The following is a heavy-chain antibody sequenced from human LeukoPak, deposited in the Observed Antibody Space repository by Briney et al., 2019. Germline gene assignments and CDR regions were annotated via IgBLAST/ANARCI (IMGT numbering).Heavy chain of an antibody. V-gene: IGHV4-34*01. D-gene: IGHD2-21*01. J-gene: IGHJ4*02. CDR1: GGSFSGYY. CDR2: INHSGST. CDR3: ARGLARIYGY. Sequence: SETLCLTCAVYGGSFSGYYWSWIRQPPGKGLEWIGEINHSGSTNYNPSLKSRVTISVDTSKNQFSLKLSSVTAADTAVYYCARGLARIYGYWGQGTLVTVSS.